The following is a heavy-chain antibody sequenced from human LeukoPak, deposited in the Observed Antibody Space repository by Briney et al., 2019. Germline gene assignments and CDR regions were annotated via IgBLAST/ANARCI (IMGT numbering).Heavy chain of an antibody. D-gene: IGHD3-10*01. Sequence: GRSLRLSCAASGFTVSSNYMSWVRQAPGKGLEWVSVIYSSGSTYDADAVKGRFTISRDNSKNTVYLQMNSLRAEDTAVYYCAREGITMVRGADVWGKGTTVPVSS. CDR2: IYSSGST. CDR3: AREGITMVRGADV. V-gene: IGHV3-53*01. J-gene: IGHJ6*04. CDR1: GFTVSSNY.